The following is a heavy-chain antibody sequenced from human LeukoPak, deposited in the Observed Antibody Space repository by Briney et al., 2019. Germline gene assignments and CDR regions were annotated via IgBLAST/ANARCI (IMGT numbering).Heavy chain of an antibody. CDR3: VKGRGWFCDY. CDR1: GFTFTTCG. J-gene: IGHJ4*02. D-gene: IGHD6-19*01. V-gene: IGHV3-30*02. Sequence: GGSLRLSCAASGFTFTTCGMHWVRQAPGKGLEWVAFISSDGNRKFYTDSVKGRFTFSRDNSKNTLYPEMNSLRPEDTAVYFCVKGRGWFCDYWGQGLLVTVSS. CDR2: ISSDGNRK.